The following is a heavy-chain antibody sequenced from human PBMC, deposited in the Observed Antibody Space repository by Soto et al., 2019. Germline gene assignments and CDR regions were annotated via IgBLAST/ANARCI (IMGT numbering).Heavy chain of an antibody. CDR3: ARRSFVVVPAAIPGPGDYYGMDV. CDR2: IYYSGST. Sequence: SETLSLTCTVSGGSISGSSYYWGWIRQPPGKGLEWIGSIYYSGSTYYNPSLKSRVTISVDTSKNQFSLKLSSVTAADTAVYYCARRSFVVVPAAIPGPGDYYGMDVWGQGTTVTVSS. J-gene: IGHJ6*02. V-gene: IGHV4-39*01. D-gene: IGHD2-2*02. CDR1: GGSISGSSYY.